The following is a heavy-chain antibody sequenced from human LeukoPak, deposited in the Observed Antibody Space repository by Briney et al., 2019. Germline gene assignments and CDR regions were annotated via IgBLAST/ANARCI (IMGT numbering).Heavy chain of an antibody. CDR1: GYTFTGYY. D-gene: IGHD2-15*01. CDR3: ARDVGYCSGGSCYSGVAVWFDP. V-gene: IGHV1-2*02. CDR2: INPNSGGT. Sequence: ASVKVSFKASGYTFTGYYVHWVRQAPGQGLEWMGWINPNSGGTNYAQKFQGRVTMTRDTSISTAYMELSRLRSDDTAVYYCARDVGYCSGGSCYSGVAVWFDPWGQGTLVTVSS. J-gene: IGHJ5*02.